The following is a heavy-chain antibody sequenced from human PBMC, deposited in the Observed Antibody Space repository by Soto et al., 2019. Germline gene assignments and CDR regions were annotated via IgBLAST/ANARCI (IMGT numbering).Heavy chain of an antibody. D-gene: IGHD6-19*01. CDR1: VITLSSYA. CDR2: VSGSGTNT. J-gene: IGHJ4*02. Sequence: GGSLRLACSVPVITLSSYAMSWVRQAPGKGLEWVSTVSGSGTNTNYADSVKGRFTVSRDNSENTLYLQMISLRTDDTAISYCAKGPHSSGWHYFDYWGQGTLVTVSS. CDR3: AKGPHSSGWHYFDY. V-gene: IGHV3-23*01.